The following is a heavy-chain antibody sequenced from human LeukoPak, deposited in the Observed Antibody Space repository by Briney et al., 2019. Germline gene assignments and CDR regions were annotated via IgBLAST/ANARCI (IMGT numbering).Heavy chain of an antibody. CDR2: INHSGST. V-gene: IGHV4-34*01. Sequence: KSSETLPLTCAVYGGSFSGYYWSWIRQPPGKGLEWIGEINHSGSTNYNPSLKSRVTISVDTSKNQFSLKLSSVTAADTAVYYCARDGYKSDYWGQGTLVTVSS. CDR1: GGSFSGYY. CDR3: ARDGYKSDY. D-gene: IGHD5-24*01. J-gene: IGHJ4*02.